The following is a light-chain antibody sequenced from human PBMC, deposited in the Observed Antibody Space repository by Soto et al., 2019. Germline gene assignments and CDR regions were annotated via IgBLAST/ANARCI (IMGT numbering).Light chain of an antibody. CDR1: NIGSKR. V-gene: IGLV3-21*04. CDR2: YDS. J-gene: IGLJ1*01. CDR3: QVWDSSSDHLYV. Sequence: SYELTQPPSVSVAPGKTARITCGGNNIGSKRVHWYQQKPGQAPVLVIYYDSDRPSGIPERFSGSNSGNTATLTISRVEAGDEADYYCQVWDSSSDHLYVFGTGTKVTVL.